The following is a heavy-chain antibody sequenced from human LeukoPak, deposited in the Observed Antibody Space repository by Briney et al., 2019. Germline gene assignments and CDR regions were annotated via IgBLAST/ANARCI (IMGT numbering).Heavy chain of an antibody. V-gene: IGHV4-59*01. CDR3: ARDNYGSGSLLLDNWFDP. CDR2: IYYSGST. CDR1: GGSISSYY. J-gene: IGHJ5*02. D-gene: IGHD3-10*01. Sequence: PSETLSLTCTVSGGSISSYYWSWIRQPPGKGLEWVGYIYYSGSTNYNPSLKSRVTISADTSTNQFSLKLSSVTAADTAVYYCARDNYGSGSLLLDNWFDPWGQGTLVTVSS.